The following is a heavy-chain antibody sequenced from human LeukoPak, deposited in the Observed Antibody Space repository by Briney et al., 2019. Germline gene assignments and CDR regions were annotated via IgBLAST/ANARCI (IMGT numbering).Heavy chain of an antibody. CDR2: IYYSGST. Sequence: SETLSLTCTVSGDFLSSGDYYWGWIRQSPGKGLTWIGSIYYSGSTLYNASFESRVTMSVDTSKNQFSLKLRSVTAADTAVYYCARLITIFGVDPDYWGQGTLVTVSS. V-gene: IGHV4-39*01. CDR3: ARLITIFGVDPDY. D-gene: IGHD3-3*01. CDR1: GDFLSSGDYY. J-gene: IGHJ4*02.